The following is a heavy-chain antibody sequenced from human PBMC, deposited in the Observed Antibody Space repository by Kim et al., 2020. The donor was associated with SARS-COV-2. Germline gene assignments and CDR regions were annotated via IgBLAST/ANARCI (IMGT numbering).Heavy chain of an antibody. Sequence: GGSLRLSCGASGFVFRDYGMHWVRQAPGKGLEWVAFIKYDGSEKYYGECVKGRFSISRDNSKNTLYLQMNSLSTEDTAVYFCTKCIDFLNGMDVWGQGTT. CDR1: GFVFRDYG. CDR3: TKCIDFLNGMDV. V-gene: IGHV3-30*02. D-gene: IGHD3-9*01. J-gene: IGHJ6*02. CDR2: IKYDGSEK.